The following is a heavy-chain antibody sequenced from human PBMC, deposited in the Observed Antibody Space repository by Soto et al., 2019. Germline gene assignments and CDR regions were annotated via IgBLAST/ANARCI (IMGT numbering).Heavy chain of an antibody. Sequence: ASVKVSCKASGGTFSSYAISWVRQAPGQGLEWMGGIIPIFGTANYAQKFQGRVTITADESTSTAYMELSSLRSEDTAVYYCARVPEYYYDSSGSDYWGQGTLVTVSS. J-gene: IGHJ4*02. CDR3: ARVPEYYYDSSGSDY. V-gene: IGHV1-69*13. CDR1: GGTFSSYA. D-gene: IGHD3-22*01. CDR2: IIPIFGTA.